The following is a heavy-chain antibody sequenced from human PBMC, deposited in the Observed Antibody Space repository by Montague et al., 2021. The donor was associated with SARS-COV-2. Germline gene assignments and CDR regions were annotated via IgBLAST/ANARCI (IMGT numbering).Heavy chain of an antibody. D-gene: IGHD2-21*01. J-gene: IGHJ6*02. CDR1: GFIFSSYE. V-gene: IGHV3-48*03. Sequence: SLRLSCAASGFIFSSYELNWVRQAPGKGLEWISYISSSGGGSTKHYTXXVKGRSTISRDNAKNSLYLQMNSLRVEDTAIYYCARDRDWDDWCGMDVWGQGTTVTVSS. CDR3: ARDRDWDDWCGMDV. CDR2: ISSSGGGSTK.